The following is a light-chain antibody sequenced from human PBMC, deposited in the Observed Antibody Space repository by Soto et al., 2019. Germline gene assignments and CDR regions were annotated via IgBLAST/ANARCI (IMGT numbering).Light chain of an antibody. CDR3: QQYRSYWM. CDR1: QSISSW. CDR2: EAS. Sequence: DIQMTPSPSTLSASVGDRVTITCRASQSISSWLAWYQQKPGKAPKLLIYEASILESGVPSRFSGSGSGTEFTLTISSLQPDDFATYYCQQYRSYWMFGQGTKVDIK. J-gene: IGKJ1*01. V-gene: IGKV1-5*01.